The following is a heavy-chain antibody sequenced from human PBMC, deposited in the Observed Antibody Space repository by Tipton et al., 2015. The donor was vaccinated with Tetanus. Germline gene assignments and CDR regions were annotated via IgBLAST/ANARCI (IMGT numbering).Heavy chain of an antibody. CDR1: GFTLKGYY. Sequence: SLRLSCAASGFTLKGYYMSWVRQAPGKGLEWLSYISSDDPTTSYADSVKGRFTISRDDANNSLHLQMGSLRADDTAVYYCAKYESSVFGGYYGLDVWGQVTTVTVS. CDR2: ISSDDPTT. CDR3: AKYESSVFGGYYGLDV. D-gene: IGHD3-22*01. J-gene: IGHJ6*02. V-gene: IGHV3-11*01.